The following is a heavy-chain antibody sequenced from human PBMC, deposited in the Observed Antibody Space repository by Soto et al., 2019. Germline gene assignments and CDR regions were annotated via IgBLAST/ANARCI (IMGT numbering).Heavy chain of an antibody. J-gene: IGHJ6*02. Sequence: QVHLVQSGAEVKKPRASMKVSCKASGYSFNSFYVHWVRQAPGQGLEWLGLINPGGGRTTYAQKFQGRVTVTRDTSTSTVYMELSSLRSEDTAVYYCARDMHPTTPYYYYYGIDVWGQGTTVTVSS. CDR1: GYSFNSFY. D-gene: IGHD1-26*01. CDR2: INPGGGRT. V-gene: IGHV1-46*02. CDR3: ARDMHPTTPYYYYYGIDV.